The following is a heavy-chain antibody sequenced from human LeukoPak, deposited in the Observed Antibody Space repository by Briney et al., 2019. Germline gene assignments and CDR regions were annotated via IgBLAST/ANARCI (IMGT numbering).Heavy chain of an antibody. Sequence: SETLSLTCTVSGGSISSSSYYWGWIRQPPGKGLEWIGSIYYSGSIYYNPSLKSRVTISVDTSKNQFSLKLSSVTAADTAVYYCASIRSSGFPFDYWGQGTLVTVSS. CDR2: IYYSGSI. V-gene: IGHV4-39*01. D-gene: IGHD3-22*01. CDR3: ASIRSSGFPFDY. J-gene: IGHJ4*02. CDR1: GGSISSSSYY.